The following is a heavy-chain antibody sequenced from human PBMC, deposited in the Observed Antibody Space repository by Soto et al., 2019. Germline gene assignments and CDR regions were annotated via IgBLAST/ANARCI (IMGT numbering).Heavy chain of an antibody. J-gene: IGHJ6*03. V-gene: IGHV1-18*01. Sequence: ASVKVSCKASGYTFTSYGISWVRQAPGQGLEWMGWISAYNGNTNYAQKLQGRVTMTTDTSTSTAYMELRSLRSDDTAVYYCGRGVYCRGGSCWGYYMDPWGKGTTATVSS. CDR1: GYTFTSYG. CDR3: GRGVYCRGGSCWGYYMDP. D-gene: IGHD2-15*01. CDR2: ISAYNGNT.